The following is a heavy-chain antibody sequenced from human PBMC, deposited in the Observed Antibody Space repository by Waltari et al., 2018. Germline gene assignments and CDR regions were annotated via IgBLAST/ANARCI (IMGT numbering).Heavy chain of an antibody. CDR1: GGSCSGYY. J-gene: IGHJ4*02. V-gene: IGHV4-34*01. Sequence: QVQLQQWGAGLLKPSETLSLTCAVYGGSCSGYYWSWIRQPPGKGLEWIGEINHSGSTNYNPSLKSRVTISVDTSKNQFSLKLSSVTAADTAVYYCARGHGSGYNFDYWGQGTLVTVSS. CDR3: ARGHGSGYNFDY. CDR2: INHSGST. D-gene: IGHD3-22*01.